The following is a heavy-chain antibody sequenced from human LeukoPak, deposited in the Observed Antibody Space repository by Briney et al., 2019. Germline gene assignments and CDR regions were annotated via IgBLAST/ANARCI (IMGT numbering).Heavy chain of an antibody. J-gene: IGHJ6*02. CDR3: AKHGWYCPACGMDF. Sequence: GGSLRLSCAASGFTLITYSMSWVRQALGKGLEWVSGVTGSGGRKYYAASLMGGLTISRGDSTNTMYLQMKSLRAEDTAVYYYAKHGWYCPACGMDFWGQGTTVTVSS. D-gene: IGHD6-19*01. CDR2: VTGSGGRK. V-gene: IGHV3-23*01. CDR1: GFTLITYS.